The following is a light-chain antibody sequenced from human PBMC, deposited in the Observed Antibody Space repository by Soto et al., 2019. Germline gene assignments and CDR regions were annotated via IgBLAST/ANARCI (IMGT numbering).Light chain of an antibody. V-gene: IGKV3-11*01. Sequence: EIVMTQSPATLSVSPGERATLSCRASQSVGRSLAWYQLKAGQAPRLLIHDVSDRATGIPARFSGSGSGTDFTLTISSLEPEDFAVYYCQQRSNWPPTFGQGTKVDIK. CDR1: QSVGRS. J-gene: IGKJ1*01. CDR3: QQRSNWPPT. CDR2: DVS.